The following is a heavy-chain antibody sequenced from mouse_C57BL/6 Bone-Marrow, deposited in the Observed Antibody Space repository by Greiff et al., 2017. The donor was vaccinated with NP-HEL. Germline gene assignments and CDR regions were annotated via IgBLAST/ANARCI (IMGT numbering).Heavy chain of an antibody. J-gene: IGHJ4*01. CDR1: GYTFTDYY. V-gene: IGHV1-19*01. CDR3: ARGYYYAMDY. CDR2: INPYNGGT. Sequence: VQLQQSGPVLVKPGASVKMSCKASGYTFTDYYMNWVKQSHGKSLEWIGVINPYNGGTSYNQKFKGKATLNVDKSSSTAYMELNSLTSEDSAVYYCARGYYYAMDYWGQGTSVTVSS.